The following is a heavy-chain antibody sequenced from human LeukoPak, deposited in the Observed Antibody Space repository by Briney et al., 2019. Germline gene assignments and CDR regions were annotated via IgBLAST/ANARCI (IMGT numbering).Heavy chain of an antibody. V-gene: IGHV3-74*01. D-gene: IGHD3-10*01. CDR2: ISNDGRRT. CDR1: GFNFGNNW. CDR3: ARGRSITILRGVAISDGFDM. J-gene: IGHJ3*02. Sequence: GGSLRLSCAASGFNFGNNWMHWVRQAPGKGLVWVSRISNDGRRTSYADSVKGRFAISRDNAKNTLYLQMTSLRAEDTAVYYCARGRSITILRGVAISDGFDMWGQGTMVIVSS.